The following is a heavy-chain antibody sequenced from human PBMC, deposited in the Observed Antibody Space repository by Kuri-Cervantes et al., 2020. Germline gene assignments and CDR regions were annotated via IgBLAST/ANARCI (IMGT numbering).Heavy chain of an antibody. D-gene: IGHD2-2*01. J-gene: IGHJ4*02. CDR2: ISYDGSNK. Sequence: GESLKISCAASGFTFSSYGMHWVRQAPGKGLEWVAVISYDGSNKYYADSVKGRFTISRDNSKNTLYLQMDSLRDEDTAVYYCAREWVVVPAAHISGFDYWGQGTLVTVSS. CDR3: AREWVVVPAAHISGFDY. V-gene: IGHV3-30*03. CDR1: GFTFSSYG.